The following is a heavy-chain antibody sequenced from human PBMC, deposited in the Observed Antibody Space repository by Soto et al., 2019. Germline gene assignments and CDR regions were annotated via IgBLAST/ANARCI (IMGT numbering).Heavy chain of an antibody. CDR2: IDPSDSYI. CDR1: GYSFTSYW. D-gene: IGHD3-22*01. CDR3: ARVSGYPNYYGMDV. Sequence: LKISCKGSGYSFTSYWITWVRRMPGKGLEWMGRIDPSDSYINYSPSFQGHVTISADKSISTAYLQWSSLKASDTAMYYCARVSGYPNYYGMDVWGQGTTVTVSS. V-gene: IGHV5-10-1*01. J-gene: IGHJ6*02.